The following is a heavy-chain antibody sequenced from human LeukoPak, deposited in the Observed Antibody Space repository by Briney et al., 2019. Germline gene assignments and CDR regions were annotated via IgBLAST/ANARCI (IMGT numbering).Heavy chain of an antibody. Sequence: SETLSLTSTVSGGSISSYYWSWIRQPPGKGLEWIGYIYYSGSTNYNPSLKSRVTISVDTSKNQFSLKLSSVTAADTAVYYCARGDTIFGVVTFDYWGQGTLVTVSS. V-gene: IGHV4-59*01. CDR3: ARGDTIFGVVTFDY. J-gene: IGHJ4*02. CDR2: IYYSGST. CDR1: GGSISSYY. D-gene: IGHD3-3*01.